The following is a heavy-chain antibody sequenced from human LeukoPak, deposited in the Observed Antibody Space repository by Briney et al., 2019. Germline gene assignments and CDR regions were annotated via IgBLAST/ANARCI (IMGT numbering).Heavy chain of an antibody. CDR2: IKGDGSRT. Sequence: GGSLRLSCSASGFSFSVSWMFWARQAPGKGLERVDNIKGDGSRTYYVDSVEGRFTISRDNAKNSLYLQMNSLRAEDTAVYYCVSRLVPGLRWGQGTLVTVSS. D-gene: IGHD4-11*01. J-gene: IGHJ4*02. V-gene: IGHV3-7*01. CDR3: VSRLVPGLR. CDR1: GFSFSVSW.